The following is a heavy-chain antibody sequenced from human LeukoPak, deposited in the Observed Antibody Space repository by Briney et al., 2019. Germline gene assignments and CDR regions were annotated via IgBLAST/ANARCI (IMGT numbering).Heavy chain of an antibody. CDR1: GYSFTSYW. J-gene: IGHJ5*02. D-gene: IGHD5-18*01. Sequence: GESLKISCKGSGYSFTSYWIAWVRQMPRKGLEWMGIIYPGDSDTRYSPSFQGQVTISADKSISTTYLQINSLKASDTAIYYCAKSPSGFTYGRNWFDPWGQGTLVTVSS. V-gene: IGHV5-51*01. CDR3: AKSPSGFTYGRNWFDP. CDR2: IYPGDSDT.